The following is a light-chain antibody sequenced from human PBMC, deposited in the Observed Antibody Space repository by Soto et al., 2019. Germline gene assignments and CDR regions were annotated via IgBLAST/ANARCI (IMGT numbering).Light chain of an antibody. Sequence: QSALTQPASVSGSPGQSITISCTGSSTDVGGYNYVFWHQQHPGKAPKLMIFDVTKRPSGVSNRFSGSKSGDTASLTISGLQAEDEADYYCSSYTRDKTVLFGGGTKVTVL. J-gene: IGLJ2*01. CDR2: DVT. CDR3: SSYTRDKTVL. CDR1: STDVGGYNY. V-gene: IGLV2-14*03.